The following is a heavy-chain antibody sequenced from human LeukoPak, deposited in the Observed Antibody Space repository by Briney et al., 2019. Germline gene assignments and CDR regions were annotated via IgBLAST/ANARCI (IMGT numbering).Heavy chain of an antibody. CDR1: GYTVTGYH. D-gene: IGHD2-15*01. Sequence: ASVKVSCKASGYTVTGYHMHWVRQAPGQGLEWVGWINPNSGGTNYAQKFQGRVTMTRDTSINTAYMVLSRLRSDDTAVYYCARAGAVVDNWFDPWGQGTLVTVSS. J-gene: IGHJ5*02. CDR3: ARAGAVVDNWFDP. V-gene: IGHV1-2*02. CDR2: INPNSGGT.